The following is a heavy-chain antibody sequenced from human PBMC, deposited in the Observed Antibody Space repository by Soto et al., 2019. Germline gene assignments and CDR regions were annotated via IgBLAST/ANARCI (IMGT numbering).Heavy chain of an antibody. CDR3: ARVGPWVPYYYDSSPYTFENWFDP. CDR1: GYSISSGYY. Sequence: SETLSLTCAVSGYSISSGYYWGWLRQPPGKGLEWIGSIYRGWSTYYNPSLNSRVTLSIDMTNNHVSLILNSVTAADTAVYYCARVGPWVPYYYDSSPYTFENWFDPWGQGTLVTVS. D-gene: IGHD3-22*01. V-gene: IGHV4-38-2*01. CDR2: IYRGWST. J-gene: IGHJ5*02.